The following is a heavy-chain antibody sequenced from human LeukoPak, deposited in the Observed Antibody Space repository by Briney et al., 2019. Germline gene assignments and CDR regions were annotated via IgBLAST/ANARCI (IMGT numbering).Heavy chain of an antibody. D-gene: IGHD5-24*01. CDR3: ARERLVDLATIFDY. V-gene: IGHV4-59*01. Sequence: SETLSLTCVASGGSISGYYWTWIRQPPGKGLEWIGYTYYRGSSSFNPSLRSRVTISVDMSKNQVSLKLTSVTAADTAVYYCARERLVDLATIFDYWGQGALVTVPS. CDR2: TYYRGSS. J-gene: IGHJ4*02. CDR1: GGSISGYY.